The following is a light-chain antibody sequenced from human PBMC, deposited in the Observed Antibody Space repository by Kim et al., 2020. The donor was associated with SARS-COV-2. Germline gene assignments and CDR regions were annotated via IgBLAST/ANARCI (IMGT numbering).Light chain of an antibody. CDR1: QDISNY. CDR3: QQYDNLGMYT. Sequence: GDRVTITCQASQDISNYLNWYQQKPGKAPKLLIYDASNLETGVPSRFSGSGSGTDFTFTISSLQPEDIATYYCQQYDNLGMYTFGQGTKLEI. J-gene: IGKJ2*01. CDR2: DAS. V-gene: IGKV1-33*01.